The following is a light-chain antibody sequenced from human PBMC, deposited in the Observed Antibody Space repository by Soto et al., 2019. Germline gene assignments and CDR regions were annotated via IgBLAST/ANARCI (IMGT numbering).Light chain of an antibody. CDR1: QSISHY. CDR3: PQTYSDLWT. J-gene: IGKJ1*01. CDR2: AAS. V-gene: IGKV1-39*01. Sequence: DIQVTQSPSSLSASVGERVTISCRASQSISHYLNWYQHKAGKAPRLLIYAASNLQSGVPSRFSGSRSGTDFTLTISSLQPEDFASYYCPQTYSDLWTFGQGTKVEIK.